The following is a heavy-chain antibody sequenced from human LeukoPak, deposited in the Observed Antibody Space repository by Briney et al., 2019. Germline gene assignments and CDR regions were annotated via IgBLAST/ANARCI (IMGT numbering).Heavy chain of an antibody. J-gene: IGHJ4*02. CDR2: ISAYNGKT. V-gene: IGHV1-18*01. Sequence: ASLKVSCKASGYTFTSYGISWVRQAPGQGLGWMGWISAYNGKTNNAQKLQGRVTMTTDASTSRAYMELTRLRSDDTAVYYCARDRDYYDSSPLGYWGRGTLVTVSS. D-gene: IGHD3-22*01. CDR3: ARDRDYYDSSPLGY. CDR1: GYTFTSYG.